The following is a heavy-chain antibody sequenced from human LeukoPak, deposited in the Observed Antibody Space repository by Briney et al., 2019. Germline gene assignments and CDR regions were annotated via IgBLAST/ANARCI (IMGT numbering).Heavy chain of an antibody. J-gene: IGHJ4*02. D-gene: IGHD3-22*01. CDR2: ISSSSSYI. V-gene: IGHV3-21*01. CDR3: ARDRGYYDSSGYADY. CDR1: GFTFSSYS. Sequence: GGSLRLSCAASGFTFSSYSMNWVRQAPGKGLEWVSSISSSSSYIYYADSVKGRFTISRDNAKNSLYLQMNSLRAEDTAVYYCARDRGYYDSSGYADYWGQETLVTVSS.